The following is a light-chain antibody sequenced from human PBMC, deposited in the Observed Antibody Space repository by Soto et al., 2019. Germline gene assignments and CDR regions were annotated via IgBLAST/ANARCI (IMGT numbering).Light chain of an antibody. CDR3: CSYAGGSTFYV. CDR1: SSDVGSSDL. V-gene: IGLV2-23*03. Sequence: SVLTQPAPLSGSPGQSIPIPCTGTSSDVGSSDLVSWYQQHPGKAPQLMSYEGSKRPSGVSNRFSGSKSGNTASLTISGLQAEDEADYYCCSYAGGSTFYVFGSGTKVTVL. J-gene: IGLJ1*01. CDR2: EGS.